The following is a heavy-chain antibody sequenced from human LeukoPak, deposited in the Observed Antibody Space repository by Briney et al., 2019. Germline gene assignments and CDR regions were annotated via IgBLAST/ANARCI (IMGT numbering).Heavy chain of an antibody. CDR2: MNPNSGGT. J-gene: IGHJ4*02. CDR3: ARERRGNWNQDFDY. CDR1: GYTFIYYY. D-gene: IGHD1-1*01. Sequence: ASVKVSCEPSGYTFIYYYIHWVRQAPGQRLEWMGWMNPNSGGTNYVEKFQGRVTMTSDTSIRTVYMELSSLTSDDTAVYYCARERRGNWNQDFDYWGQGTLVPVSS. V-gene: IGHV1-2*02.